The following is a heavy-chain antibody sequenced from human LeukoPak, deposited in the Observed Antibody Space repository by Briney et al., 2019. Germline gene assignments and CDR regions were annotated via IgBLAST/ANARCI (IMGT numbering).Heavy chain of an antibody. J-gene: IGHJ4*02. Sequence: GGSLRLSCAASGFTFRSYAMSWVRQAPGKGLEWVSGITGSGGRTYYAGSVKGRFTISRDNSKNTLYLQMNSLRAEDTAVYYCAKATSAYEYNHLDYWGQGTLVTVSS. CDR3: AKATSAYEYNHLDY. CDR1: GFTFRSYA. V-gene: IGHV3-23*01. D-gene: IGHD5-12*01. CDR2: ITGSGGRT.